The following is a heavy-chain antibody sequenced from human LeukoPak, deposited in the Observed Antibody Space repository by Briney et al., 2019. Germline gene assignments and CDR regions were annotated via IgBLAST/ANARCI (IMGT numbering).Heavy chain of an antibody. CDR3: ARVPDHYYDSSGYYIGFDY. J-gene: IGHJ4*02. D-gene: IGHD3-22*01. CDR1: GYTFTSYG. V-gene: IGHV1-18*01. Sequence: ASVKVSCKASGYTFTSYGISWVRQAPGQGLEWMGWISAYNGNTNYAQKLQGRVTMTTDTSTSTAYMELRSLRSDDTAVYYCARVPDHYYDSSGYYIGFDYWGQGTLVTVSS. CDR2: ISAYNGNT.